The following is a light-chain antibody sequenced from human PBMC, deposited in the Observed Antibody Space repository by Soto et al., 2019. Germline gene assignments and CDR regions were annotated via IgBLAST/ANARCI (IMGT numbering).Light chain of an antibody. J-gene: IGKJ3*01. CDR3: QQRSNWRFT. V-gene: IGKV3-11*01. Sequence: EIVLTQSPGTLSLSPGERATLSCRASQSVSSYLAWYQKKPCHAPRILIYDASNRATGIPARFSGSGSGTDFTLTISRLETEDFAVYYCQQRSNWRFTFGPGTKVDTK. CDR2: DAS. CDR1: QSVSSY.